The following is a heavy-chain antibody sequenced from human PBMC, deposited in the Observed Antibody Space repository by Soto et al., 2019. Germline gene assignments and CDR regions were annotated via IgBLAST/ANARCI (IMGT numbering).Heavy chain of an antibody. V-gene: IGHV3-23*01. CDR1: GFTVSSNY. Sequence: GGSLRLSCAASGFTVSSNYMSWVRQAPGKGLEWVSVISGSGGSTYYADSVKGRFTISRDNSKNTLYLQMNSLRAEDTAVYYCAKPLGSYGDFGYGGAPFDSRGQGPLVTVS. J-gene: IGHJ5*01. CDR2: ISGSGGST. D-gene: IGHD4-17*01. CDR3: AKPLGSYGDFGYGGAPFDS.